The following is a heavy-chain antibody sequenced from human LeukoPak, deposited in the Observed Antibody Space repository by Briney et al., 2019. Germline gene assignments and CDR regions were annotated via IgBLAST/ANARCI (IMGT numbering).Heavy chain of an antibody. D-gene: IGHD3-22*01. J-gene: IGHJ6*04. V-gene: IGHV1-18*01. CDR1: GYTFTSYG. CDR2: ISAYNGNT. Sequence: ASVKVSCKASGYTFTSYGISWVRQAPGQGLEWMGWISAYNGNTNYAQKFQGRVTMTRDTSISTAYMELSRLRSDDTAVYYCARGFYYDSSGAYDYWGKGTTVTVSS. CDR3: ARGFYYDSSGAYDY.